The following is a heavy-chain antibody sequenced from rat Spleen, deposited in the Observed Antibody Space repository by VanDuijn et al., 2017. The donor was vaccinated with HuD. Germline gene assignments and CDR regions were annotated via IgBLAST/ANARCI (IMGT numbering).Heavy chain of an antibody. CDR2: INKDSSTI. V-gene: IGHV4-2*01. CDR3: TRHYGGYSEDVMDA. J-gene: IGHJ4*01. D-gene: IGHD1-11*01. CDR1: GFNFNDYW. Sequence: EVKLVESGGGLVQPGRSLKLSCAASGFNFNDYWMGWVRQAPGKGLEWIGEINKDSSTINYTPSLKDKFTISRDNAQNTLYLQMSKLGSEDTAIYECTRHYGGYSEDVMDAWGQGASVTVSA.